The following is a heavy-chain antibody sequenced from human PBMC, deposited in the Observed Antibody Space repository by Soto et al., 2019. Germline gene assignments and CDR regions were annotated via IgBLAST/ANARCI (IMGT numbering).Heavy chain of an antibody. V-gene: IGHV3-30*18. CDR2: VSYDGSKK. CDR3: VKTRVQWELDYDTLDV. CDR1: GFNFETYG. D-gene: IGHD1-1*01. J-gene: IGHJ6*02. Sequence: QVRLVESGGGVVQAGRSLRLSCVVYGFNFETYGMHWVRQAPVGGLQWVAFVSYDGSKKLYADSLKGRSTISRDNFRKTLYLELNSLRPEDSAVYFCVKTRVQWELDYDTLDVWGQGTAVSVSS.